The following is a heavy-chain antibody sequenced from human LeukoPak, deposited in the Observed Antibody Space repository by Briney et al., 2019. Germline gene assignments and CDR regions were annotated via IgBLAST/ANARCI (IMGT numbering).Heavy chain of an antibody. V-gene: IGHV4-39*02. D-gene: IGHD2-21*02. J-gene: IGHJ5*02. CDR3: ARRAGDWAVNWVDP. Sequence: SETLSLTYTVSGGSITSSTYYWGWFRQPPGKGLEWIGSFYYDGRTYYSPSLKSRVTISGDTSKNHFSLKLSSVTAADTAVYYCARRAGDWAVNWVDPWGQGTLVTVSS. CDR1: GGSITSSTYY. CDR2: FYYDGRT.